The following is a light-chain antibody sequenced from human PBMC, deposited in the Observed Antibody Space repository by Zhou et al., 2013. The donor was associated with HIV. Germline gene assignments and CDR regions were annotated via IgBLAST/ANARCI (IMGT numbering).Light chain of an antibody. CDR1: QNINIY. CDR2: DAS. CDR3: QQYNRWPPLT. V-gene: IGKV3-11*01. Sequence: EIVLTQSPATLSLSPGERATLSCRASQNINIYLAWYQQKPGQAPRLLIYDASNRATGIPARFSGSGSGTEFTLSIANLQSEDVAVYYCQQYNRWPPLTFGGGTQVEIK. J-gene: IGKJ4*01.